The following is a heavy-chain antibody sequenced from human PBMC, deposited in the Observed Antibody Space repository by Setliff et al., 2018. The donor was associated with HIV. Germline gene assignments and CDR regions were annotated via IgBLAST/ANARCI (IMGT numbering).Heavy chain of an antibody. D-gene: IGHD6-19*01. CDR3: ASPRPYSSGFYDS. CDR2: IIPLPRTT. CDR1: GGTFRSYG. J-gene: IGHJ4*02. V-gene: IGHV1-69*13. Sequence: ASVKVSCKASGGTFRSYGFTWVRQAPGQGLEWMGGIIPLPRTTIYAQKLQGRVTITADESTSTVYMDLRSLRSEDAAVYYCASPRPYSSGFYDSWGQGTLVTVS.